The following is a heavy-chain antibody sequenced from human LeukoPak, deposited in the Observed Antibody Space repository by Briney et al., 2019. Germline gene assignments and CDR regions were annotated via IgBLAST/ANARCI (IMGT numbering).Heavy chain of an antibody. D-gene: IGHD3-22*01. CDR1: GDSSSNGDCY. CDR3: ARNLKVHYYDSSGYRRGHAFDI. Sequence: NTSETLSLTCTVSGDSSSNGDCYWNWIRQPPGKGLEWIGYIYYSGSTYYNPSLKSRVTISVDTSKNQFSLRLSSVTAADTAVYYCARNLKVHYYDSSGYRRGHAFDIWGQGTMVTVSS. V-gene: IGHV4-30-4*01. CDR2: IYYSGST. J-gene: IGHJ3*02.